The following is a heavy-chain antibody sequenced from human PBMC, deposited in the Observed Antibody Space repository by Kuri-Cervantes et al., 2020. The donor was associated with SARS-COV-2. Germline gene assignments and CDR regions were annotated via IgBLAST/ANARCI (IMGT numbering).Heavy chain of an antibody. CDR3: ARDRAIFGVVIIPAGWFDP. D-gene: IGHD3-3*01. V-gene: IGHV4-59*05. J-gene: IGHJ5*02. Sequence: SETLSLTCTVSGGSISSHYWSWIRQPPGKGLEWIGSIYYSGSTYYNPSLKSRVTISVDTSKNQFSLKLSSVTAADTAVYYCARDRAIFGVVIIPAGWFDPWGQGTLVTVSS. CDR1: GGSISSHY. CDR2: IYYSGST.